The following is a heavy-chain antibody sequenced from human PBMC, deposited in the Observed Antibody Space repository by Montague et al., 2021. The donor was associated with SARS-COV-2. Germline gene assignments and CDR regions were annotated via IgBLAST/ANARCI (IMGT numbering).Heavy chain of an antibody. Sequence: ETLSLTCTVSGGSISTYYWNWIRQFPGKGLEWIGYIDYSGSTNYNPSLQSRVIVSVDRSKIQFSLKLNSMTAADTAIYYCARLPYDNSYGMDVWGQGTTVTVSS. D-gene: IGHD3-9*01. CDR2: IDYSGST. J-gene: IGHJ6*02. V-gene: IGHV4-59*01. CDR1: GGSISTYY. CDR3: ARLPYDNSYGMDV.